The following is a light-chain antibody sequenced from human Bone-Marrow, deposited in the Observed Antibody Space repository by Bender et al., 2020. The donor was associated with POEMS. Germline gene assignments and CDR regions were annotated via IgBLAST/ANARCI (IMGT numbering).Light chain of an antibody. V-gene: IGLV2-8*01. CDR2: DVT. CDR3: SSYANSHIF. Sequence: QSALTQPPSASGSPGQSVTISCTGTSSDLGASDYVTWYQQHPGKAPKLMIYDVTKRPSGVPDRSSGSKFGTTAYLTVSGLQAEDEAHDSCSSYANSHIFFGGGTKLTVL. CDR1: SSDLGASDY. J-gene: IGLJ2*01.